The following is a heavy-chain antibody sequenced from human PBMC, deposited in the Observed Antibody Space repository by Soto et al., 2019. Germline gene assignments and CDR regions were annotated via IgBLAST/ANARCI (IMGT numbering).Heavy chain of an antibody. D-gene: IGHD1-7*01. J-gene: IGHJ4*02. Sequence: KPSETLSLTCAVSGGSFTSNNWWTWVRQPPGQGLEWIGEIYRTGSTNYNPSLKSRVTISLDKSENQFSLKVTSLTAADTAVYYCASRDTGTSVDYWGQGTVVTVSS. CDR1: GGSFTSNNW. CDR2: IYRTGST. CDR3: ASRDTGTSVDY. V-gene: IGHV4-4*02.